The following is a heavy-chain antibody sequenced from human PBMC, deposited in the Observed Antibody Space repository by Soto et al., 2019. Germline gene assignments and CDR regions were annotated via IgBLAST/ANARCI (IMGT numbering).Heavy chain of an antibody. CDR3: AYSTGWYRHDV. V-gene: IGHV4-4*02. Sequence: QVQLKESGPGLVKPSGTLSLTCAVSGDSISSPKWWTWLRQPPGKGLEWIGDLLHGGTTNYNPSLKSRVTLSVDTSQNQFSLNLTSVTAADTAIYYCAYSTGWYRHDVWGQGTPVTVSS. D-gene: IGHD6-19*01. CDR1: GDSISSPKW. CDR2: LLHGGTT. J-gene: IGHJ3*01.